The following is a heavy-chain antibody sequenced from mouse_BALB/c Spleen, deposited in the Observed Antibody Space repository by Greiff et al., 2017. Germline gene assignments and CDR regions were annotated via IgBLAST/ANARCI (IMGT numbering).Heavy chain of an antibody. D-gene: IGHD2-1*01. CDR1: GYTFTSYV. J-gene: IGHJ3*01. V-gene: IGHV1-14*01. Sequence: VQLQQSGPELVKPGASVKMSCKASGYTFTSYVMHWVKQKPGQGLEWIGYINPYNDGTKYNAKFKGKATRTSDKSSRTAYMELSSLTSEDSAVYYCAYVNYDGWFAYWGQGTLVTVSA. CDR2: INPYNDGT. CDR3: AYVNYDGWFAY.